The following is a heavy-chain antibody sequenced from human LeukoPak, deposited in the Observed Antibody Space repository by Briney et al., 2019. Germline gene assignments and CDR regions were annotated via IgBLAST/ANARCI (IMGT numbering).Heavy chain of an antibody. CDR3: ASSGDYDDAFDI. Sequence: SETLSLPCAVYGGSFSGYYWSWIRQPPGKGLEWIGEINHSGSTNYNPSLKSRVTISVDTSKNQFSLKLSSVTAADTAVYYCASSGDYDDAFDIWGQGTMVTVSS. CDR2: INHSGST. D-gene: IGHD4-17*01. J-gene: IGHJ3*02. CDR1: GGSFSGYY. V-gene: IGHV4-34*01.